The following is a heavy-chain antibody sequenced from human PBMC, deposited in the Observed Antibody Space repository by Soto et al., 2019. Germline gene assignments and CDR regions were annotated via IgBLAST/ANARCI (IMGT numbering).Heavy chain of an antibody. CDR1: GGSISSGDYY. CDR3: ARVKRRLWLGELGPYSFDY. CDR2: IYYSGST. J-gene: IGHJ4*02. V-gene: IGHV4-30-4*01. D-gene: IGHD3-10*01. Sequence: SETLSLTCTVSGGSISSGDYYWSWIRQPPGKGLEWIGYIYYSGSTYYNPSLKSRVTISVDTSKNQFSLKLSSVTAADTAVYYCARVKRRLWLGELGPYSFDYWGQGTLVTVSS.